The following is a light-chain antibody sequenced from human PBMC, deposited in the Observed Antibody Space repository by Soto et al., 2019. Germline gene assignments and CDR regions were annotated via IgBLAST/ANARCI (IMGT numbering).Light chain of an antibody. Sequence: AIQMTQSPSSLSASVGDRVTITCRASQDIRKDVAWYQQKPGKAPQILIYGASTLQTGVASRFSGSGSATDFTLTISSLQPEDSAAYYCLQDYNYPCTFGQGTKV. CDR3: LQDYNYPCT. J-gene: IGKJ2*02. CDR1: QDIRKD. CDR2: GAS. V-gene: IGKV1-6*01.